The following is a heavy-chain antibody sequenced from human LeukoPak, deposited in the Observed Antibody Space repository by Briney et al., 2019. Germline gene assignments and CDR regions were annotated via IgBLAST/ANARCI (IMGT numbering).Heavy chain of an antibody. Sequence: PGGSLRLSCAASGFTFTTYGMHWVRQAPGKGLEWVAFIRYDGSNKYYADSVKGRFTISRDNSKNTLYLQMNSLRAEDTAVYYCAKDRFARNWFDPWGQGTLVTVSS. J-gene: IGHJ5*02. CDR1: GFTFTTYG. V-gene: IGHV3-30*02. CDR2: IRYDGSNK. CDR3: AKDRFARNWFDP.